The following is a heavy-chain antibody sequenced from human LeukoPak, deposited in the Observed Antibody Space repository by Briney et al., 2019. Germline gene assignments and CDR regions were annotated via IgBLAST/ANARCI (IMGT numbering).Heavy chain of an antibody. J-gene: IGHJ4*02. D-gene: IGHD2-15*01. CDR2: ISSSSSYI. Sequence: PGGSLRLSCAASGFTFSSYSMNWVRQAPGKGLEWVSSISSSSSYIYYADSVKGRFTISRDNAKNSLYLQMSSLRAEDTAVYYCARFRGVVVGNWGQGTLVTVSS. CDR3: ARFRGVVVGN. V-gene: IGHV3-21*01. CDR1: GFTFSSYS.